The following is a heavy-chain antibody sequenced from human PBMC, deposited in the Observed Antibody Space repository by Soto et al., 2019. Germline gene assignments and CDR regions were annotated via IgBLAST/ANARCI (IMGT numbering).Heavy chain of an antibody. CDR2: ISAYNGNT. CDR1: GYTFTSYG. Sequence: ASVKVSCKASGYTFTSYGISWVRQAPGQGLEWMGWISAYNGNTNYAQKLQGRVTMTTDTSMSTAYMELRSLRSDDTAVYYCARVTNYYDSSGYYRHFDYWGQGTLVTVSS. V-gene: IGHV1-18*01. CDR3: ARVTNYYDSSGYYRHFDY. J-gene: IGHJ4*02. D-gene: IGHD3-22*01.